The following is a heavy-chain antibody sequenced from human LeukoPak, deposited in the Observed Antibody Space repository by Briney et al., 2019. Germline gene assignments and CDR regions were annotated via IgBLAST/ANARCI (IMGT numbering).Heavy chain of an antibody. CDR1: GFTFSSYS. Sequence: GGSLRLSCAASGFTFSSYSMNWVRQAPGKGLEWVSSISSSSSYIYYADSVKGRFTISRDNAKNSLYLQMNSLRAEDTAVYYCASRLPPGIAVAGTPRADYWGQGTLVTVSS. V-gene: IGHV3-21*01. J-gene: IGHJ4*02. D-gene: IGHD6-19*01. CDR2: ISSSSSYI. CDR3: ASRLPPGIAVAGTPRADY.